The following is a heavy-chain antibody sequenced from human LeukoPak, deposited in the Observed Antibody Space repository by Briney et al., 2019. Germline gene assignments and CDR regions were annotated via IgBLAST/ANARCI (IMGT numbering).Heavy chain of an antibody. D-gene: IGHD2-21*01. CDR1: GYTFTGYY. CDR2: INPNSGGT. CDR3: ARGAYGFLPYYFDY. V-gene: IGHV1-2*02. J-gene: IGHJ4*02. Sequence: ASVKVSCKASGYTFTGYYMHWVRQAPGQGLEWMGWINPNSGGTNYAQKFQGRATMTRDTSISTAYMELSRLRSDDTAVYYCARGAYGFLPYYFDYWGQGTLVTVSS.